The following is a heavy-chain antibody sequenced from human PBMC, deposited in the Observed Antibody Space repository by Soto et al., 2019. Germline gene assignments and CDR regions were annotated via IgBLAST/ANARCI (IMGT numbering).Heavy chain of an antibody. CDR3: AKEMDQEVIIRDFDY. CDR1: GFIFSSYA. V-gene: IGHV3-30*18. J-gene: IGHJ4*02. CDR2: ISHDGSNE. D-gene: IGHD3-10*01. Sequence: GGSLRLSCAASGFIFSSYAIHRVRQAPGKGLDWVSVISHDGSNEYFADSVKGRFTISRDNSKNTLYLQMNSLRSDDTAVYYCAKEMDQEVIIRDFDYWGQGA.